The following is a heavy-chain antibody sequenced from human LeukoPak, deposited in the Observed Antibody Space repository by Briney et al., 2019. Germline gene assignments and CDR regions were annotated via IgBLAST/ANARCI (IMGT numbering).Heavy chain of an antibody. Sequence: SETLSLTCTVSGGSISSSSYYWGWIRQPPGKGLEWIGSIYYSGSTYYNPSLKSRVTISVDTSKNQFSLKLSSVTAADTAVYYCARDGCSGGSCYPFDYWGQGTLVTVSS. CDR3: ARDGCSGGSCYPFDY. CDR2: IYYSGST. CDR1: GGSISSSSYY. J-gene: IGHJ4*02. D-gene: IGHD2-15*01. V-gene: IGHV4-39*07.